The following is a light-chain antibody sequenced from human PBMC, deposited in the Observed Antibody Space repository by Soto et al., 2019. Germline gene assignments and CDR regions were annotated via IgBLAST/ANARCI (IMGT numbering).Light chain of an antibody. Sequence: EIVMTLSPDTLSVSPGESATLSCRASQSVSSHLAWYQQKPGQAPRLLIYTASTRATGVPARFSGSGSGTQFTLTITNLQSEDFAVYYCQQYDQWAAFGQGTKVDIK. CDR2: TAS. J-gene: IGKJ1*01. CDR3: QQYDQWAA. V-gene: IGKV3-15*01. CDR1: QSVSSH.